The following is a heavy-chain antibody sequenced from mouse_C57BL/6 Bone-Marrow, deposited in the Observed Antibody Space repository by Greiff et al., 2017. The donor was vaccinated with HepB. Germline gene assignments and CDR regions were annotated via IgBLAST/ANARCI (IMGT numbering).Heavy chain of an antibody. CDR3: ARDQNYSNYDY. CDR2: ISYDGSN. D-gene: IGHD2-5*01. J-gene: IGHJ2*01. Sequence: EVKLMESGPGLVKPSQSLSLTCSVTGYSITSGYYWNRIRQFPGNKLEWMGYISYDGSNNYNPSLKNRISITRDTSKNQFFLKLNSVTTEDTATYYCARDQNYSNYDYWGQGTTLTVSS. V-gene: IGHV3-6*01. CDR1: GYSITSGYY.